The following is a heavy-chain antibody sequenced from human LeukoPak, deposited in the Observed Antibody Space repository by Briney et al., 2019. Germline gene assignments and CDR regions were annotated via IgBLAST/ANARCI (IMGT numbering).Heavy chain of an antibody. D-gene: IGHD3-10*01. CDR2: ISSDGSNR. CDR3: VRGSPTSRWFWYIEH. Sequence: PGGSLRLSCEASGFSFGSYAMHWVRQAPGKGLEWVAVISSDGSNRYYADSVEGRFVISRDDSKNTLYMHLNSLRSEDTALYYCVRGSPTSRWFWYIEHWGQGILVSVSS. J-gene: IGHJ4*02. CDR1: GFSFGSYA. V-gene: IGHV3-30*09.